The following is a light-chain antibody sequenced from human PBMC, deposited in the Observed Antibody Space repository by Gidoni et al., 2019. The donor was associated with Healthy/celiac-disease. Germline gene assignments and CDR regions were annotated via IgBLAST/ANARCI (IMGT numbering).Light chain of an antibody. CDR3: QSYDSSLSGWV. J-gene: IGLJ3*02. Sequence: QSVLTQPPPVSAAPGQRVTIPCTGSSSNIGAGYDVHWYQQLPGTAPKLLIYGNSNRPSGVPDRFSGSKSGTSASLAITGLQAEDEADYYCQSYDSSLSGWVFGGGTKLTVL. CDR1: SSNIGAGYD. CDR2: GNS. V-gene: IGLV1-40*01.